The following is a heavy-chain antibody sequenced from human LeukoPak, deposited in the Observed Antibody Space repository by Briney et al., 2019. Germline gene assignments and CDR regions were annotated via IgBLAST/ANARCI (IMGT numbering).Heavy chain of an antibody. V-gene: IGHV3-43*02. CDR1: GFTFDDYA. D-gene: IGHD2-2*01. Sequence: GGSLRLSCAASGFTFDDYAMHWVRQAPGKVLEWFSLISGDGVSTYYADSVKGRFTISIDNSKNSLYLQMNSLRTEDTALYYCAKDGSDIVVVPAVHYGMDVWGQGTTVTVSS. CDR3: AKDGSDIVVVPAVHYGMDV. CDR2: ISGDGVST. J-gene: IGHJ6*02.